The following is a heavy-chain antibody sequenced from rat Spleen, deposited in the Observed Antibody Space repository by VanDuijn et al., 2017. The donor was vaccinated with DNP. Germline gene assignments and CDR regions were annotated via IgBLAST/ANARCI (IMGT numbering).Heavy chain of an antibody. V-gene: IGHV2-63*01. CDR3: SRDGGGNWFAH. CDR2: IWYDGDT. Sequence: QVQLRESGPGLVKPSETLSLTCTVSGFSLSSYSVSWIRQTSGKGPEWMGRIWYDGDTAYNSALTSRLTISRDTSENQVFLKMSSLQTGDTGTYYCSRDGGGNWFAHWGQGTVVTVSS. CDR1: GFSLSSYS. J-gene: IGHJ3*01.